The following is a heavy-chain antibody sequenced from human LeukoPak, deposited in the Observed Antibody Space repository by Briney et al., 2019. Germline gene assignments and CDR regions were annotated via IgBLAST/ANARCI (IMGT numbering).Heavy chain of an antibody. CDR3: ARGDGFPFVHYYYYMDV. J-gene: IGHJ6*03. V-gene: IGHV3-30-3*01. Sequence: PGGSLRLSCAASGFTFSSYAMHWVRQAPGKGLEWVAVISYDGSNKYYADSVKGRFTISRDNSKNTLYLQMNSLRAEDTAVYYCARGDGFPFVHYYYYMDVWGKGTTVTVSS. D-gene: IGHD3-16*01. CDR2: ISYDGSNK. CDR1: GFTFSSYA.